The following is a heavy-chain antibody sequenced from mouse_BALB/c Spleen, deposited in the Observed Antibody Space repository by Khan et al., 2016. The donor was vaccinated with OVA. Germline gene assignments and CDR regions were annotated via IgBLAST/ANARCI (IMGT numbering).Heavy chain of an antibody. CDR3: SRTGYGNPFAF. Sequence: QVQLKQSGAELVKPGASVKLSCKASAFAFTSYWMYWVKQRPGQGLEWIGGINPSDGGTYFTEKFKSKATLTVDKSSSTAYMQLSSLTSEDSAVYYCSRTGYGNPFAFWGQGTLVTVSA. CDR2: INPSDGGT. CDR1: AFAFTSYW. V-gene: IGHV1S81*02. J-gene: IGHJ3*01. D-gene: IGHD2-1*01.